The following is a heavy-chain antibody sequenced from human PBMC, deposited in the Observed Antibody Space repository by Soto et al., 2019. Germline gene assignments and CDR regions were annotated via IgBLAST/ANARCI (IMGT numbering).Heavy chain of an antibody. D-gene: IGHD2-21*02. CDR1: GFTFANAC. Sequence: EVQLVESGGDLVKPGGSLRLSCAGSGFTFANACLIWVRQAPGRGLEWVGRIKRKADGGTTEYAAPVKGRFFISREHSEHTACLQMNGLTADDKAVYDCPTSLTAAPRRFDTWGQGTIVTVSS. CDR3: PTSLTAAPRRFDT. J-gene: IGHJ5*02. V-gene: IGHV3-15*07. CDR2: IKRKADGGTT.